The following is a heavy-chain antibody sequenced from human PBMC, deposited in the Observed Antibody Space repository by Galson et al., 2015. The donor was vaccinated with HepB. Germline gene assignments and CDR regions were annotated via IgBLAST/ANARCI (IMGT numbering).Heavy chain of an antibody. D-gene: IGHD3-10*01. CDR2: INYSGST. V-gene: IGHV4-31*03. J-gene: IGHJ4*02. CDR3: ARNRSGRGVFDY. Sequence: PLSLTCTVSGGSISSGGYYWSWIRQHPGKGLEWIGYINYSGSTFYNPSLKSRVTMSVDTSKNQFSLKLTSVTAADTAVYYCARNRSGRGVFDYWGQGTLVTVSS. CDR1: GGSISSGGYY.